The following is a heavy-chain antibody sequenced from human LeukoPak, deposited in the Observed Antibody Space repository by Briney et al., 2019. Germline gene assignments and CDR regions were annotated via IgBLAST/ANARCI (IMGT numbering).Heavy chain of an antibody. CDR1: GGSISSSSYY. Sequence: LETLSFTCTVSGGSISSSSYYWGWIRQPPGKGLEWIGSIYYSGSTYYNPSLKSRITISVDTSKNQFSLKLSSVTAADTAVYYCARLPGRSSPQSWFDPWGQGTLVTVSS. D-gene: IGHD2-2*01. CDR3: ARLPGRSSPQSWFDP. V-gene: IGHV4-39*01. J-gene: IGHJ5*02. CDR2: IYYSGST.